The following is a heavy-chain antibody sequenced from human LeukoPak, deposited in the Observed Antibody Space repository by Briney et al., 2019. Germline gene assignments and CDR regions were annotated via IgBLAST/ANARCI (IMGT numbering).Heavy chain of an antibody. CDR3: ARGDPPHYYYMDV. J-gene: IGHJ6*03. V-gene: IGHV1-46*01. CDR1: GYTFTSYY. CDR2: INPSSGST. Sequence: ASVKVSCKASGYTFTSYYMHWVRQAPGQGLEWMGIINPSSGSTSYAQKFQGRVTMTRDMSTSTVYMELSSLRSEDTAVYYCARGDPPHYYYMDVWGKGTTVTVSS. D-gene: IGHD2-21*01.